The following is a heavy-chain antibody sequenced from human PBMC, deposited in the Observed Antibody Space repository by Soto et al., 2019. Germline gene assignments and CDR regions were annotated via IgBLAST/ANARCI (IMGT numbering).Heavy chain of an antibody. CDR1: GDSISRGGYF. J-gene: IGHJ6*03. D-gene: IGHD1-26*01. CDR2: IYDSGSA. Sequence: HVQLQESGPGLVKPSQTLSLTCIVSGDSISRGGYFWTWIRQHPGKGLEWIGYIYDSGSAFYNPSLKSRVTMSVDTSKNQFSLNLRSVTAADTAVFYCARGILRPNHYMDVWGKGTAVAVSS. V-gene: IGHV4-31*03. CDR3: ARGILRPNHYMDV.